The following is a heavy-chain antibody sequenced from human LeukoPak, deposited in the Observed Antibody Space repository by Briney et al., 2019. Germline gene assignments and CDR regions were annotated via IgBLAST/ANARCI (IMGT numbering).Heavy chain of an antibody. CDR3: ARGHYDFWSGSTY. Sequence: ASVKVSCKASGYTFTGYYMRWVRQAPGQGLEWMGWINPNSGGTNYAQKFQGRVTMTRDTSISTAYMELSRLRSDDTAVYYCARGHYDFWSGSTYWGQGTLVTVSS. V-gene: IGHV1-2*02. D-gene: IGHD3-3*01. CDR1: GYTFTGYY. CDR2: INPNSGGT. J-gene: IGHJ4*02.